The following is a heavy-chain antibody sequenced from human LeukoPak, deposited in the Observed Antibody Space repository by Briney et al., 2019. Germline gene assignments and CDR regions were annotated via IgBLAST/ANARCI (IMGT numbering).Heavy chain of an antibody. Sequence: GGSLRLSCAASGFTFSSFSMNWVRQAPGKGLEWVSYIRSGGTNTDYTGSVKGRFTISRDNAKNTLYLQMNTLRVEDTAVYYCTRDLMDYDVSTGLHHYYMDVWGQGTTVTVSS. CDR2: IRSGGTNT. CDR1: GFTFSSFS. CDR3: TRDLMDYDVSTGLHHYYMDV. J-gene: IGHJ6*02. V-gene: IGHV3-48*04. D-gene: IGHD3-9*01.